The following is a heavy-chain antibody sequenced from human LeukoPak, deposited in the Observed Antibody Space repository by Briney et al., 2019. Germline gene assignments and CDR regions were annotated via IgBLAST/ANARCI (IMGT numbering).Heavy chain of an antibody. CDR3: AKDTYGDYSSFAFDI. CDR2: ISYDGSNK. D-gene: IGHD4-17*01. CDR1: GFTFSSYA. V-gene: IGHV3-30-3*01. Sequence: GGSLRLSCAASGFTFSSYAMHWVRQAPGKGLEWVAVISYDGSNKYYADSVKGRFTISRDNSKNTLYLQMNSLRAEDTAVYYCAKDTYGDYSSFAFDIWGQGTMVTVSS. J-gene: IGHJ3*02.